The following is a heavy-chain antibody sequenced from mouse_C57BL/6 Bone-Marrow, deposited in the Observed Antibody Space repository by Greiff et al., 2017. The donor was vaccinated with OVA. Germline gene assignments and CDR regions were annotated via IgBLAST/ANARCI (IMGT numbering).Heavy chain of an antibody. V-gene: IGHV1-55*01. Sequence: QVQLQQPGAELVKPGASVKMSCKASGYTFTSYWITWVKQRPGQGLEWIGDIYPGSGSTNYNEKFKSKATLTVDTSSSTAYMQLSSLTSEDSAVYYCARSRQLGLPSYAMDYWGQGTSVTVSS. D-gene: IGHD3-2*01. CDR3: ARSRQLGLPSYAMDY. J-gene: IGHJ4*01. CDR1: GYTFTSYW. CDR2: IYPGSGST.